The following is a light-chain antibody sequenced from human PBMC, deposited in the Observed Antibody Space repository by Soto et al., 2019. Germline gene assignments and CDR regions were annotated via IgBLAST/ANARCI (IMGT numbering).Light chain of an antibody. CDR3: CSLTSSHTYV. V-gene: IGLV2-14*03. CDR2: HVT. Sequence: QSVLTPSPSASGSPGQSVTISCTGTSSDIGHYDYVSWYQQHPGKAPKLMIYHVTYRPSGVSNRYSGSKSGNSASLTISGLQADDEADYYCCSLTSSHTYVVGSGTKVTVL. CDR1: SSDIGHYDY. J-gene: IGLJ1*01.